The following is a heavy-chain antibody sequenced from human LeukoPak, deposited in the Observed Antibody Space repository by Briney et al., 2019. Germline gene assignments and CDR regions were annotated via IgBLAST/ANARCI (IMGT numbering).Heavy chain of an antibody. J-gene: IGHJ5*02. D-gene: IGHD3-10*01. Sequence: RPGGSLRLSCTASGFTFGDYAMSWVRQAPGKGGEGVGFIRSNLYGPTTEYAASVKGRFTLSRDDSKSIAYLQMNSLKTEDTAVYYCTRGVFTIGPWGQGTLVTVSS. V-gene: IGHV3-49*04. CDR3: TRGVFTIGP. CDR2: IRSNLYGPTT. CDR1: GFTFGDYA.